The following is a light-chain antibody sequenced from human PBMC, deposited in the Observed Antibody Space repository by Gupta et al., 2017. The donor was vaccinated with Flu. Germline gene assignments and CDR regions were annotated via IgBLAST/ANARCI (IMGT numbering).Light chain of an antibody. CDR1: QDISDY. CDR3: QQYESLPYS. Sequence: DVQMTQSPSSLSASVGDRVTITCRASQDISDYLNWYQQKPGKAPKLLIYDASNLETGVPSRFSGSESGREFTFTISSLQPEDVATYYCQQYESLPYSFGQGTKVEIK. V-gene: IGKV1-33*01. J-gene: IGKJ2*03. CDR2: DAS.